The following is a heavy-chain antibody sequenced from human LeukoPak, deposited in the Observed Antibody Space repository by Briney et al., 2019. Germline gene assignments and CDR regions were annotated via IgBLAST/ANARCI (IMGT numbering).Heavy chain of an antibody. Sequence: ASVKVSCKASGYTFTCYYMHWVRQAPGQGLEWMGRINPNSGGTNYAQKFQGRVTMTRDTSISTAYMELSRLRSDDTAVYYCARGGITIFGVVNSWTFDYYYMDVWGKGTTVTVSS. CDR3: ARGGITIFGVVNSWTFDYYYMDV. D-gene: IGHD3-3*01. CDR1: GYTFTCYY. V-gene: IGHV1-2*06. J-gene: IGHJ6*03. CDR2: INPNSGGT.